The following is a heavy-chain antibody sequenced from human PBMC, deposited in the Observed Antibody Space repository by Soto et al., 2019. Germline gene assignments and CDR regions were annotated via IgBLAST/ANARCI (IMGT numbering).Heavy chain of an antibody. Sequence: SETLSLTCAVYGGSFSGYYWSWIRQPPGKGLEWIGEINHSRSTNYNPSLKSRVTISVDTSKNQFSLKLSSVTAADAAVYYCARRGLEYYYYYYYMDVWGKGTTVTVSS. CDR2: INHSRST. J-gene: IGHJ6*03. CDR3: ARRGLEYYYYYYYMDV. D-gene: IGHD2-2*01. V-gene: IGHV4-34*01. CDR1: GGSFSGYY.